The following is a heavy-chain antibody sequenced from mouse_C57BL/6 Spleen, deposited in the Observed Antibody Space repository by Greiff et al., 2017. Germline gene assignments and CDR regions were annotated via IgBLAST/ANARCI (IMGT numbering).Heavy chain of an antibody. J-gene: IGHJ2*01. CDR1: GYTFTDYE. Sequence: QVQLKESGAELVRPGASVTLSCKASGYTFTDYEMHWVKQTPVHGLEWIGALDPETGGTAYNQKFKGKAILTADKSSSTAYMELRSLTSEDSAVXYCASYDSFDYWGQGTTLTVSA. CDR2: LDPETGGT. CDR3: ASYDSFDY. D-gene: IGHD1-1*01. V-gene: IGHV1-15*01.